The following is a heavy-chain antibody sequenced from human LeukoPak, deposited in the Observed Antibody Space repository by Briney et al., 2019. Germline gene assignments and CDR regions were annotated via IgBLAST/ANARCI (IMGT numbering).Heavy chain of an antibody. D-gene: IGHD1-26*01. CDR3: ASEGGSYYDGGFDY. CDR1: GGSISSSSYY. V-gene: IGHV4-39*01. J-gene: IGHJ4*02. CDR2: IYYSGST. Sequence: SETLSLTCTVSGGSISSSSYYWGWIRQPPGKGLEWIGSIYYSGSTYYNPSLKSRVTISVDTSKNQFSLKLSSVTAADTAVYYCASEGGSYYDGGFDYWGQGTLVTVSS.